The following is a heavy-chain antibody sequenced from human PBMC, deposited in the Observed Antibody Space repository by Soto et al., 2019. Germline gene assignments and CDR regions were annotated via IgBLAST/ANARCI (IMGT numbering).Heavy chain of an antibody. D-gene: IGHD6-13*01. Sequence: ASVKGSSKCPGVTFTSYGLSWVRQAPGQGLEWMGWISAYNGNTNYAQKLQGRVTMTTDTSTSTAYMELRSLRSDDTAVYYCASTAAGDFDYWGQGTLVTVSS. V-gene: IGHV1-18*01. CDR3: ASTAAGDFDY. J-gene: IGHJ4*02. CDR1: GVTFTSYG. CDR2: ISAYNGNT.